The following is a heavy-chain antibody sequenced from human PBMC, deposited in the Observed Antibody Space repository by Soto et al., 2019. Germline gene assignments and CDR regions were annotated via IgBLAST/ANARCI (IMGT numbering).Heavy chain of an antibody. J-gene: IGHJ4*02. CDR2: VYHSGTT. CDR1: GGSITNYY. Sequence: LSLTCTVSGGSITNYYWSWIRQPPGKGLEWIGYVYHSGTTNYNPSPQSRVTTSLDRSKNQISLEGRSVTAADTAVYYCARGPVSMIRGVLISDQPSYYLDFWGQGILVTVSS. V-gene: IGHV4-59*01. CDR3: ARGPVSMIRGVLISDQPSYYLDF. D-gene: IGHD3-10*01.